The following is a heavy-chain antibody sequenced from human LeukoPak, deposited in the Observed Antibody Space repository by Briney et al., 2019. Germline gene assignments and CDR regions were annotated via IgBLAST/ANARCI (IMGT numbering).Heavy chain of an antibody. CDR3: ARQKRGIDY. CDR2: IYYSGST. CDR1: GGSISSYY. Sequence: SETLSLTCTVSGGSISSYYWSWTRQPPGKGLEWIGYIYYSGSTNYNPSLKSRVTISVDTSKNQFSLKLSSVTAADTAVYYCARQKRGIDYWGQGTLVTVSS. V-gene: IGHV4-59*08. J-gene: IGHJ4*02. D-gene: IGHD3-10*01.